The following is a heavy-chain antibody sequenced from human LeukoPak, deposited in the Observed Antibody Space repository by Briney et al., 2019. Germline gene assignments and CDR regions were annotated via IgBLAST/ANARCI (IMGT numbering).Heavy chain of an antibody. CDR1: GGSISSYY. J-gene: IGHJ5*02. CDR2: ISSSGSTM. CDR3: ARASSGWYNWFDP. D-gene: IGHD6-19*01. Sequence: LSLTCTVSGGSISSYYWSWIRQPPGKGLEWVSYISSSGSTMYYADSVKGRFTISRDNAKNSLHLQMNSLRAEDTAVYYCARASSGWYNWFDPWGQGTLVTVSS. V-gene: IGHV3-11*04.